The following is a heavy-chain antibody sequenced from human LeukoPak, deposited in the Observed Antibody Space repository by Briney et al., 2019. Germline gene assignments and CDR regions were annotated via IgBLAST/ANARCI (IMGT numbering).Heavy chain of an antibody. CDR1: GFTFSSYG. CDR2: ISYDGSNK. D-gene: IGHD2-2*01. CDR3: AKADVVPAGLWT. Sequence: GGSLRLSCAASGFTFSSYGMHWVRQAPGKGLEWVAVISYDGSNKYYADSVKGRFTISRDNSKNTLYLQMNSLRAEDTAVYYCAKADVVPAGLWTWGQGTLVTVSS. J-gene: IGHJ5*02. V-gene: IGHV3-30*18.